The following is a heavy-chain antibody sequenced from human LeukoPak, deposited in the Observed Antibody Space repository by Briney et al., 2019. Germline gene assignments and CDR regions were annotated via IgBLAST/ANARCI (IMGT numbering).Heavy chain of an antibody. CDR1: GFTFSSYW. Sequence: GGSLRLSCAASGFTFSSYWMSWIRQAPGKGLEWVANIKQDGSEKYYVDSVKGRYTISRDNAKNSLYLQMNSLRAEDTAVYYCARVRRSGTFYYYYYMDVWGKGTTVTVSS. V-gene: IGHV3-7*01. CDR2: IKQDGSEK. J-gene: IGHJ6*03. D-gene: IGHD2-15*01. CDR3: ARVRRSGTFYYYYYMDV.